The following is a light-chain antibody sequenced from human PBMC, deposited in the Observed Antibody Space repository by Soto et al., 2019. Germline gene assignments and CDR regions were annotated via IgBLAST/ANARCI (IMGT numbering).Light chain of an antibody. V-gene: IGKV1-6*01. CDR1: QDIRTE. CDR3: LQDSSYPRT. J-gene: IGKJ1*01. Sequence: AIQMTQSPSSLCESVGDRVTITCRASQDIRTEIGWYQQKPGKAPKLLIYATSSLQSGVPSRSSGSGSGTEFTLTISSLQPEDFAIYYCLQDSSYPRTFGQGTKVDIK. CDR2: ATS.